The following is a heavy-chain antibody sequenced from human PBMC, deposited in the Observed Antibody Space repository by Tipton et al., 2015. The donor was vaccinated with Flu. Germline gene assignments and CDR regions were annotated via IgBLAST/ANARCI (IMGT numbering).Heavy chain of an antibody. CDR2: IYHSGST. CDR1: GYSISSGYY. J-gene: IGHJ1*01. Sequence: TLSLTCAVSGYSISSGYYWGWIRQPPGKGLEWIGSIYHSGSTYYNPSLKSRVTISVDTSKNQFSLKLSSVTAADTAVYYCARDSSGWYGRGAEYFQHWGQGPLVTVSS. V-gene: IGHV4-38-2*02. D-gene: IGHD6-19*01. CDR3: ARDSSGWYGRGAEYFQH.